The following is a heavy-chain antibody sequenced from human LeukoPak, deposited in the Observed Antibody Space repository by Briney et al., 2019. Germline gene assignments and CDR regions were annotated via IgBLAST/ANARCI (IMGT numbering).Heavy chain of an antibody. J-gene: IGHJ6*02. Sequence: GGSLRLSCAASGFTFSSYSMNWVRQAPGKGLEWVSYISSSSSTIYYADSVKGRFTISRDNAKNSLYLQMNSLRDEDTAVYYCASGGIGSSWYYYYYYGMDVRGQGTTVTVSS. V-gene: IGHV3-48*02. CDR3: ASGGIGSSWYYYYYYGMDV. CDR1: GFTFSSYS. D-gene: IGHD6-13*01. CDR2: ISSSSSTI.